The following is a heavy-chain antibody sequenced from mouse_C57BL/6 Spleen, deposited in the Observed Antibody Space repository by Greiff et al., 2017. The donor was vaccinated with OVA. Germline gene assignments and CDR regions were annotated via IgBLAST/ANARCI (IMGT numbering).Heavy chain of an antibody. V-gene: IGHV5-9*01. CDR3: ARLYDYGAYFDY. Sequence: EVKLEESGGGLVKPGGSLKLSCAASGFTFSSYTMSWVRQTPEKRLEWVATISGGGGNTYYPDSVKGRFTISRDNAKNTLYLQMSSLRSEDTALYYCARLYDYGAYFDYWGQGTTLTVSS. CDR1: GFTFSSYT. CDR2: ISGGGGNT. D-gene: IGHD2-4*01. J-gene: IGHJ2*01.